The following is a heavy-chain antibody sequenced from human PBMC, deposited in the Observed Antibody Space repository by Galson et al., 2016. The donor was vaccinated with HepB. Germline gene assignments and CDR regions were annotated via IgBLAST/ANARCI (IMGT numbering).Heavy chain of an antibody. Sequence: SETLSLTCAVYGGSLSGYYWSWIRQPPGKGLEWIGELNHSGSATYNPSLKSRVTTSVDTSRYQFSLKLNFLTAADTAVYYCARLGYSFGWAFDYWGPGTLVTVSS. V-gene: IGHV4-34*01. CDR2: LNHSGSA. CDR1: GGSLSGYY. J-gene: IGHJ4*02. D-gene: IGHD5-18*01. CDR3: ARLGYSFGWAFDY.